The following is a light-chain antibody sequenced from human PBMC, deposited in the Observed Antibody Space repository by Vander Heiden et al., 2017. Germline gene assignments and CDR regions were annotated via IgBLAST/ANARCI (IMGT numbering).Light chain of an antibody. V-gene: IGKV1-5*01. Sequence: IQMTHSPSTLSASVGFRVTITCRARQSITTWFAFYQQKPGQAPKLLIYDASNLQSGVPSRFSGSGSGTDFSLTSSSLQPDDFATYYCQQYSIDSPTFGQGTKVEI. CDR2: DAS. CDR3: QQYSIDSPT. J-gene: IGKJ1*01. CDR1: QSITTW.